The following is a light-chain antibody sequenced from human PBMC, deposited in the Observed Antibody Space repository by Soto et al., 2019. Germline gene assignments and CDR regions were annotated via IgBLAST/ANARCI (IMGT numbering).Light chain of an antibody. CDR3: SSYTSSTTLPYV. Sequence: QSALTQPASVSGSPGQSITISCTGTSSDVGGYNFVSWSQQHPGKAPKLMFYEVSNRPSGVSYRFSGSKSGNTASLTISGLQAEDEADYYCSSYTSSTTLPYVFGTGTKVTVL. CDR2: EVS. CDR1: SSDVGGYNF. V-gene: IGLV2-14*01. J-gene: IGLJ1*01.